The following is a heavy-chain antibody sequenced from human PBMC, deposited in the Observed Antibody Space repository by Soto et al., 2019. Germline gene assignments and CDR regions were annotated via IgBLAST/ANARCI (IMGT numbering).Heavy chain of an antibody. CDR3: ARGIATGQLEP. D-gene: IGHD2-15*01. CDR2: INPDNGNT. V-gene: IGHV1-3*01. Sequence: QVKLVQSGAEVKKPGASVKISCKASGYTFTRYTMNWVRQAPGQRLEWMGWINPDNGNTKSSQKFQDRVIITRDTSASTAYMDLRSLRSEATAVYYCARGIATGQLEPWGQGTLVTVSS. CDR1: GYTFTRYT. J-gene: IGHJ5*02.